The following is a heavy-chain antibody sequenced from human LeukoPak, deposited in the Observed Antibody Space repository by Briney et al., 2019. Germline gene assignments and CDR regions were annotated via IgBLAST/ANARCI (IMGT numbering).Heavy chain of an antibody. Sequence: GGSLRLSCAASGFTFSDYGMHWVRQAPGKGLEWVAVVWFDGSREYCADSVKGRFTTPRDNSKSTVFLQMNSLRAEDTAVYYCARDGYTYGSFDYWGQGSLVTVSS. V-gene: IGHV3-33*01. D-gene: IGHD5-18*01. CDR1: GFTFSDYG. CDR3: ARDGYTYGSFDY. CDR2: VWFDGSRE. J-gene: IGHJ4*02.